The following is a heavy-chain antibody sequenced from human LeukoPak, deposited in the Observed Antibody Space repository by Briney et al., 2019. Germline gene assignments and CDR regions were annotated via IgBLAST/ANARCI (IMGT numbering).Heavy chain of an antibody. CDR1: GGSISSGGYY. CDR3: ARVRPPLYSSSWPEDY. V-gene: IGHV4-30-2*01. CDR2: IYHSGST. J-gene: IGHJ4*02. D-gene: IGHD6-13*01. Sequence: SQTLSLTCTVSGGSISSGGYYWSWIRQPPGKGLEWIGYIYHSGSTYYNPSLKSRVTISVDRSKNQFSLKLSSVTAADTAVYYCARVRPPLYSSSWPEDYWGQGTLVTVSS.